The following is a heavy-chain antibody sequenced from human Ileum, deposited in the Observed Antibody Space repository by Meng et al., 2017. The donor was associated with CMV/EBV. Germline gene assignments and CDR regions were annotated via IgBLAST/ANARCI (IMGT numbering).Heavy chain of an antibody. D-gene: IGHD3-10*01. CDR3: ARGAGGVMVRGVIYFDY. CDR1: GYTFSDYG. CDR2: VSVYTGNT. J-gene: IGHJ4*02. Sequence: ASVKVSCKASGYTFSDYGISWVRQAPGQGLEWMGWVSVYTGNTNYAQNLQGRVIMATDTSTSTAYMELRSLRSDDTAVYYCARGAGGVMVRGVIYFDYWGRGTL. V-gene: IGHV1-18*01.